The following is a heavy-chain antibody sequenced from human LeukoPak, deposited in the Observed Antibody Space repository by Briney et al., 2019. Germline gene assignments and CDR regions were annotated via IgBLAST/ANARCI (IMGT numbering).Heavy chain of an antibody. CDR1: GFTFSSYE. CDR3: ARDPYYYGSGSPRGYYMDV. J-gene: IGHJ6*03. V-gene: IGHV3-48*03. Sequence: PGGSLRLSCAASGFTFSSYEMNWVRQAPGKGLEWVSYISSSGSTIYYADSVKGRFTISRDNAKNSLYLQMNSLRTEDTAVYYCARDPYYYGSGSPRGYYMDVWGIGTTVTISS. D-gene: IGHD3-10*01. CDR2: ISSSGSTI.